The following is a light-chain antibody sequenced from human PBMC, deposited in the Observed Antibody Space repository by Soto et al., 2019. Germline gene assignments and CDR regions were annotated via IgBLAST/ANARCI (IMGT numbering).Light chain of an antibody. V-gene: IGKV3-15*01. CDR2: GAS. CDR3: QQYDTWPPA. Sequence: EVLMTQSPATLSVSPGERATLSCRASQSVSSNLAWYQQKPGQAPRLLIYGASTRAPGIPDRFSGSGSGTESTLTISSLQSEDLAVFFCQQYDTWPPAFGQGTTLEIK. J-gene: IGKJ2*01. CDR1: QSVSSN.